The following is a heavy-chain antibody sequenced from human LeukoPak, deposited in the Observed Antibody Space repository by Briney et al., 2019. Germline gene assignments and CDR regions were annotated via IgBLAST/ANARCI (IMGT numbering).Heavy chain of an antibody. CDR3: ARDRYYDSSGYIFDY. CDR1: GYTFTGYY. D-gene: IGHD3-22*01. Sequence: ASVKVSCKASGYTFTGYYMHWVRQAPGQGLEWMGWINPNSGGTNYAQKFQGRVTMTRDTSISTAYMELSRLRSDDTAVYYCARDRYYDSSGYIFDYWGQGPLVTVSS. J-gene: IGHJ4*02. CDR2: INPNSGGT. V-gene: IGHV1-2*02.